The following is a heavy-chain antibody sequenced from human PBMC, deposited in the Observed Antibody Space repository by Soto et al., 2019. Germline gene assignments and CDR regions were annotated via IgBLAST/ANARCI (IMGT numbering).Heavy chain of an antibody. Sequence: SETLSLTCTVSGGSISSGGYYWSWIRQHPGKGLEWIGYIYYSGSTYYNPSLKSRVTISVDTSKDQFSLKLSSVTAADTAVYYCARTGGYSSSHQTNYYCYGMDVWGQGTTVTVSS. J-gene: IGHJ6*02. D-gene: IGHD6-13*01. CDR2: IYYSGST. CDR3: ARTGGYSSSHQTNYYCYGMDV. CDR1: GGSISSGGYY. V-gene: IGHV4-31*03.